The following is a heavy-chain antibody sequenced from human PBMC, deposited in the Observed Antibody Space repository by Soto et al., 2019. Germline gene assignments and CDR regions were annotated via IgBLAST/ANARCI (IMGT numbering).Heavy chain of an antibody. V-gene: IGHV4-30-2*01. Sequence: QLQLQESGSGLVKPSQTLSLTCAVSGGSISSGDYSWNWIRQPPGKGLEWIGYTYYGGSTYYTPSLQSRVAMSGARSRNQFSRKLNSVTAAATAVYYCARVSRDDDNSGPVDYWGQGTLVTVSS. CDR3: ARVSRDDDNSGPVDY. D-gene: IGHD3-22*01. CDR1: GGSISSGDYS. J-gene: IGHJ4*02. CDR2: TYYGGST.